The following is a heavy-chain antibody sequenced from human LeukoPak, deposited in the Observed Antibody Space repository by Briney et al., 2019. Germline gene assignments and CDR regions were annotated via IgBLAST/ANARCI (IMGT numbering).Heavy chain of an antibody. CDR3: TKDFTFSGSYY. V-gene: IGHV3-23*01. Sequence: GGSLRLSCAASGFTFGSYAMSWVRQAPGKGLEWVSDLSYSGGYTYYADSVKGRFTISRDNSKNMLYLQMNRLRAEDTAVYYCTKDFTFSGSYYWGQGTLVTVSS. CDR1: GFTFGSYA. J-gene: IGHJ4*02. D-gene: IGHD1-26*01. CDR2: LSYSGGYT.